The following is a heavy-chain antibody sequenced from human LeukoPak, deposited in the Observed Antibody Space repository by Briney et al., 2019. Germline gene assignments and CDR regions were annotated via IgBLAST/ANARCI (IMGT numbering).Heavy chain of an antibody. CDR1: GFTFSSYS. Sequence: GGSLRLSCAASGFTFSSYSMNWVRQAPGKGLEWVSSISSSSSYIYYADSVKGRFTISRDNAKNSLYLQMNSLRAEDTAVYYCARELGQWELIFDYRGQGTLVTVSS. CDR3: ARELGQWELIFDY. D-gene: IGHD1-26*01. V-gene: IGHV3-21*01. CDR2: ISSSSSYI. J-gene: IGHJ4*02.